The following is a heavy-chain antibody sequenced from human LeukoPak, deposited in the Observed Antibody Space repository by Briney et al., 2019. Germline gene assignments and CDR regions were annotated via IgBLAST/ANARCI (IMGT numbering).Heavy chain of an antibody. CDR1: GGSFSGYY. Sequence: PSETLSLTCAVYGGSFSGYYWSWIRQPPGKGLEWIGEINHSGSTNYNPSLKSRVTISVDTSKNQFSLKLSSVTAADTAVYYCARLSQVLRFLEWLPPMDVWGQGTTVTVSS. CDR3: ARLSQVLRFLEWLPPMDV. D-gene: IGHD3-3*01. V-gene: IGHV4-34*01. J-gene: IGHJ6*02. CDR2: INHSGST.